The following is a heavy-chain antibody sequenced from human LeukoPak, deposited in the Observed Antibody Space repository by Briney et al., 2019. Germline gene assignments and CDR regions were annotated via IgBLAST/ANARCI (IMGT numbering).Heavy chain of an antibody. Sequence: SETLSLTCSVSGGSISNYFWTWIRQPPGKGLEWIGYIYSSGSTYYNPSLKSRVTISVDASKNRFSLKLSTVTAADTAVYYCARRPTGDPKFDYWGQGTLVTVSS. J-gene: IGHJ4*02. CDR1: GGSISNYF. D-gene: IGHD7-27*01. V-gene: IGHV4-59*08. CDR3: ARRPTGDPKFDY. CDR2: IYSSGST.